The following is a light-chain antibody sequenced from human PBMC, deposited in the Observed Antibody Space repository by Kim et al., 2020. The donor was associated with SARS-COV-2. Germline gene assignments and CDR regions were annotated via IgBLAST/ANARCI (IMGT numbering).Light chain of an antibody. CDR3: HQYGSSPSYT. CDR2: GTS. Sequence: PGESATLSCRASQSVSRMYLAWYQQKPGQAPRLLIYGTSSRATGIPDRFSGSGSGTDFTLTINRLEPEDFAVYYCHQYGSSPSYTFGQGTKLEI. V-gene: IGKV3-20*01. CDR1: QSVSRMY. J-gene: IGKJ2*01.